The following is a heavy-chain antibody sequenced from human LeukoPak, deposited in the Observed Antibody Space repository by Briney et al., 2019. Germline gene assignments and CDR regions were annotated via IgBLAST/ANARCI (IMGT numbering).Heavy chain of an antibody. D-gene: IGHD5-18*01. Sequence: GGSLRLSCAASGFTFSSYAMHWVRQASGKGLEWVGRIRSKANSYATAYAASVKGRFTISRDDSKNTAYLQMNSLKTEDTAVYYCTRHVNNTAILDYWGQGTLVTVSS. V-gene: IGHV3-73*01. CDR3: TRHVNNTAILDY. CDR2: IRSKANSYAT. J-gene: IGHJ4*02. CDR1: GFTFSSYA.